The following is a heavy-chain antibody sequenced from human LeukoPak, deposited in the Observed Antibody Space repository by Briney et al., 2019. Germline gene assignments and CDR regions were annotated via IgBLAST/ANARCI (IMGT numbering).Heavy chain of an antibody. CDR1: GYTLTELS. CDR3: ARGLGGKGPRYSSSWLRRGVGGQYYFDY. D-gene: IGHD6-13*01. Sequence: GASVKVSCKVSGYTLTELSMHWVRQTPGKGLEWMGGFDPEDGETIYAQKFQGRVTMTEDTSTDTAYMELSSLRPEDTAVYYCARGLGGKGPRYSSSWLRRGVGGQYYFDYWGQGTLVTVSS. CDR2: FDPEDGET. J-gene: IGHJ4*02. V-gene: IGHV1-24*01.